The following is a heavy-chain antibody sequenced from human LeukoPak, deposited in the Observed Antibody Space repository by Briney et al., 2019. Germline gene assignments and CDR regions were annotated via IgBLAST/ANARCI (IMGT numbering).Heavy chain of an antibody. Sequence: PGRSLRLSCAASGFTFNSYGMHWVRQAPGKGLEWVAVIWYDGSNKYYADSVKGRFTISRDNSKNTLYLQMNSLRAEDTAVYYCARTLNSSSWYASLGYWGQGTLVTVSS. D-gene: IGHD6-13*01. CDR1: GFTFNSYG. V-gene: IGHV3-33*01. J-gene: IGHJ4*02. CDR3: ARTLNSSSWYASLGY. CDR2: IWYDGSNK.